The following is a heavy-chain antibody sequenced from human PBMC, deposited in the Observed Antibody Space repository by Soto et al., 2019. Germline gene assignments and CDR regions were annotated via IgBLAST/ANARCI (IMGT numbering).Heavy chain of an antibody. CDR3: ARGTTVILYYYYGMDV. V-gene: IGHV4-34*01. CDR1: GGSFSGYY. Sequence: SETLSLTCAVYGGSFSGYYWSWIRQPPGKGLEWIGEINHSGSTNYNPSLKSRVTRSVDTSKNQFSLKLSSVTAADTAVYYCARGTTVILYYYYGMDVWGQGTTVTVSS. J-gene: IGHJ6*02. D-gene: IGHD4-4*01. CDR2: INHSGST.